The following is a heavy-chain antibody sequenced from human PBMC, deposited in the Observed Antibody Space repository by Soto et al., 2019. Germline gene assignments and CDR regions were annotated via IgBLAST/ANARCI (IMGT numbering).Heavy chain of an antibody. D-gene: IGHD5-12*01. CDR2: ISGDGGTT. CDR3: AKDLPGYKGFDY. J-gene: IGHJ4*02. Sequence: EVQLVESGGGVVQPGGSLRLSCAASGFTFDDYTMHWVRQAPGKGLELVSLISGDGGTTYYTDSVKGRFTISRDNTKNALYLQMNSLRTEDTALYYCAKDLPGYKGFDYLGQGTLVTVSS. CDR1: GFTFDDYT. V-gene: IGHV3-43*01.